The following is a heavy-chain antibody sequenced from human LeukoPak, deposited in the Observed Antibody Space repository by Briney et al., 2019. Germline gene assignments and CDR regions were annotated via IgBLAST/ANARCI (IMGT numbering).Heavy chain of an antibody. V-gene: IGHV3-30-3*01. CDR2: ISYDGSNK. CDR1: GFTFSSYA. CDR3: ARVSYSSSWYGGSYYYYYMDV. J-gene: IGHJ6*03. Sequence: GGSLRLSCAASGFTFSSYAMHWVRQAPGKGLEWVAVISYDGSNKYYADSVKGRFTISRDNSKNTLYLQMNSLRAEDTAVYYCARVSYSSSWYGGSYYYYYMDVWGKGTTVTVSS. D-gene: IGHD6-13*01.